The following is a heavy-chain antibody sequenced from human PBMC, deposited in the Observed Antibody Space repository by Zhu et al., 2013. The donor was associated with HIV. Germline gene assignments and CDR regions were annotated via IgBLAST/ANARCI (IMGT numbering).Heavy chain of an antibody. CDR1: GGTFSSYA. CDR3: ARARGRYSSRTNDAFDI. D-gene: IGHD6-19*01. CDR2: IIPIFGTA. Sequence: QVQLVQSGAEVKKPGSSVKVSCKASGGTFSSYAISWVRQAPGQGLEWMGGIIPIFGTANYAQKFQGRVTITADESTSTAYMELSSLRSEDTAVYYCARARGRYSSRTNDAFDIWGQGTMVTVSS. V-gene: IGHV1-69*01. J-gene: IGHJ3*02.